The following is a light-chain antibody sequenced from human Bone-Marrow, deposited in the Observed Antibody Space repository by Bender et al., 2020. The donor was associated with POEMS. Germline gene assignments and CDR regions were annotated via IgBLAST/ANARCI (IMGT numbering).Light chain of an antibody. J-gene: IGLJ1*01. Sequence: QSALTQPASVSGSPGQSITISCTGTSSDVGGYNYVSWYQQHPGKAPKLMIYEVSKRPSGVPDRFSGSRSGNTASLTVSGLQAEDEADYYCSSYATNNNYVFGTGTDVTVL. V-gene: IGLV2-8*01. CDR3: SSYATNNNYV. CDR1: SSDVGGYNY. CDR2: EVS.